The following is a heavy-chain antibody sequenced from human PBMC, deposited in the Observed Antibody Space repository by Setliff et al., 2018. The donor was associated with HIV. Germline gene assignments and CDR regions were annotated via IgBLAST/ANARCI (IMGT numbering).Heavy chain of an antibody. Sequence: PGGSLRLSCTTSGFTFNEYAMTWVRQAPDKGLEWIGFIRSKPHGGSPEYAASVKGRFAISRDDSENIAYLQMNNLKIGDSGIYYCTRGPDYYDTNAFYSAYDYYYGLDVWGQGTTVTVSS. V-gene: IGHV3-49*04. CDR3: TRGPDYYDTNAFYSAYDYYYGLDV. CDR1: GFTFNEYA. J-gene: IGHJ6*02. D-gene: IGHD3-22*01. CDR2: IRSKPHGGSP.